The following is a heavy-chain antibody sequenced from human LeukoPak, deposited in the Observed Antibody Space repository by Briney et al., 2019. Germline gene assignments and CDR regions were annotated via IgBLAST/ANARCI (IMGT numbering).Heavy chain of an antibody. V-gene: IGHV4-61*02. Sequence: SETLSLTCSVSGDSITSGDSYWTWIRQPAGRGLEWIGLIYTSGSTKYNPSLKSRITMSLDTSKNQISLQLSSVTAADTAVYYCAREYSHWGQGTLVTVSS. J-gene: IGHJ4*02. CDR2: IYTSGST. CDR1: GDSITSGDSY. CDR3: AREYSH. D-gene: IGHD5-12*01.